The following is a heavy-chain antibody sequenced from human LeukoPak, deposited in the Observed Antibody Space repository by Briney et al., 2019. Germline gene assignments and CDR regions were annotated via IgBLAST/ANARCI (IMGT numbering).Heavy chain of an antibody. J-gene: IGHJ4*02. Sequence: GGSLRLSCQASGFTFYMYAMSWVRQAPGKGLEWVANIDQDGNEKNYVDSVKGRFTISRDNAKNSLYLQINSLRAEDTAVYYCASLDANMVNGDYWGQGTLVTVSS. CDR2: IDQDGNEK. CDR1: GFTFYMYA. V-gene: IGHV3-7*01. D-gene: IGHD5-18*01. CDR3: ASLDANMVNGDY.